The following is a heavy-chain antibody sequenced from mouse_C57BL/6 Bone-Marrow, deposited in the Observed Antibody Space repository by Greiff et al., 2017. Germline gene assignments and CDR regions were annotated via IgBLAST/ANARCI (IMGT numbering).Heavy chain of an antibody. D-gene: IGHD1-1*01. CDR1: GYTFTDYY. CDR3: ARNYYGSSQYYFDY. CDR2: IFPGSGST. Sequence: QVQLQQSGPELVKPGASVKISCKASGYTFTDYYINWVKQRPGQGLEWIGWIFPGSGSTYYNEKFKGKATLTVDKSSSTAYMLLSSLTSEDSAVYFCARNYYGSSQYYFDYWGQGTTLTVSS. V-gene: IGHV1-75*01. J-gene: IGHJ2*01.